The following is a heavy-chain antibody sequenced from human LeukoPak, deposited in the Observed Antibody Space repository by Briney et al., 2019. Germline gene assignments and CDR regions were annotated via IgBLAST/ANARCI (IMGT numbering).Heavy chain of an antibody. Sequence: KPSETLSLTCTVSGVSLSSSTYYWGWIRQPPEKGLEWIASISYSRTTYYNPSLKSRVTISIDTSKNQFSLNLSSVTAADTAVYFCARRGYFDGSGLDHWGQGTLVTVSS. CDR2: ISYSRTT. D-gene: IGHD3-22*01. J-gene: IGHJ4*02. CDR1: GVSLSSSTYY. CDR3: ARRGYFDGSGLDH. V-gene: IGHV4-39*07.